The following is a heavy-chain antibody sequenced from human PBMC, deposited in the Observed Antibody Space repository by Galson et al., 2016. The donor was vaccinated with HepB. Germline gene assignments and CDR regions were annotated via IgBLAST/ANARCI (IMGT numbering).Heavy chain of an antibody. CDR2: TRVSGDTT. CDR3: AKGVNQQHPYYFDS. D-gene: IGHD1-14*01. J-gene: IGHJ4*02. CDR1: GFTISNYG. Sequence: SLRLSCAASGFTISNYGMSWVRQAPGKGLEWVSGTRVSGDTTYYADSVKGRFTISRDNSENTLYLQMNSLRAGDTALYYCAKGVNQQHPYYFDSWGQGILVTVSS. V-gene: IGHV3-23*01.